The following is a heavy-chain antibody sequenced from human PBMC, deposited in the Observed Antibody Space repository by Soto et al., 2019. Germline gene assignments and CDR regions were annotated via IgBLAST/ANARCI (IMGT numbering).Heavy chain of an antibody. CDR3: AREHDYGGNPRGLFDY. V-gene: IGHV1-69*06. J-gene: IGHJ4*02. Sequence: QVQLVQSGAEVKKPGSSVKVSCKASGGTFSSYAISWVRQAPGQGLEWMGGITPIFGTANYAQKFQGRVTIIADKFTSTGYMELRSLRSEDTAVYYCAREHDYGGNPRGLFDYWGQGTLVTVSS. CDR2: ITPIFGTA. CDR1: GGTFSSYA. D-gene: IGHD4-17*01.